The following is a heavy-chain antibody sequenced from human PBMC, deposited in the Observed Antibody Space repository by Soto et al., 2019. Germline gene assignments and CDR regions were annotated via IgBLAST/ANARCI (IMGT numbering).Heavy chain of an antibody. Sequence: ASVKVSCKPSGYTLTNYAIQWVRQAAGQRLEWMGWIDPGSGHATYSQKFQGRISITRDQSANTFYMDLSSLRSDDTAVYYCAVDYYGSGSPPAPSDYWGQGTLVTVSS. V-gene: IGHV1-3*01. J-gene: IGHJ4*02. D-gene: IGHD3-10*01. CDR3: AVDYYGSGSPPAPSDY. CDR1: GYTLTNYA. CDR2: IDPGSGHA.